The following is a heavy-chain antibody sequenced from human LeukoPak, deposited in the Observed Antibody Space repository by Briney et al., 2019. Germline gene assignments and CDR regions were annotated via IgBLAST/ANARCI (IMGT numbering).Heavy chain of an antibody. J-gene: IGHJ5*02. CDR3: AKEDLYGSVKWFDP. CDR2: ISGSGGST. V-gene: IGHV3-23*01. CDR1: GFTFTIYA. Sequence: GGSLRLSCAASGFTFTIYAMTWVRQAPGKGLEWVSAISGSGGSTYYADSVKGRFTISSDNSKNTLYLQMSSLRAEDTAVYYCAKEDLYGSVKWFDPWGQGTLVTVSS. D-gene: IGHD3-10*01.